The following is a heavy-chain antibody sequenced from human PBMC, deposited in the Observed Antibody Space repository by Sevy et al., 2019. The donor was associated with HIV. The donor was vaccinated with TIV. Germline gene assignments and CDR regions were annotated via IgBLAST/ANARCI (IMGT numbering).Heavy chain of an antibody. CDR1: GFIFSSYV. Sequence: GGSLRLSCAASGFIFSSYVMSWVRQAPGKGLEWVSSISGSGGYTYYADSVKGRFTISRDNSNNMLYLQMNSLRAEDTAIYYCEAITTAERDYWGQGTLVTVSS. CDR2: ISGSGGYT. D-gene: IGHD1-1*01. J-gene: IGHJ4*02. CDR3: EAITTAERDY. V-gene: IGHV3-23*01.